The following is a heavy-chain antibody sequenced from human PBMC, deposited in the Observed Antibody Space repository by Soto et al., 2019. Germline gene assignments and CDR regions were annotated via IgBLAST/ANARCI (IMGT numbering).Heavy chain of an antibody. D-gene: IGHD3-16*01. CDR2: IYFAGNT. CDR3: ARDLRLPVDIGGYYYYGMDV. J-gene: IGHJ6*01. CDR1: VGSISSSSHY. V-gene: IGHV4-39*07. Sequence: SETLSLTCTFSVGSISSSSHYCAWIRQPPWKGLEFLGNIYFAGNTNYNPSLQSRVTISVDTSRNRFSLNLSSVTAADTAVYYCARDLRLPVDIGGYYYYGMDVLGQGTTVIVS.